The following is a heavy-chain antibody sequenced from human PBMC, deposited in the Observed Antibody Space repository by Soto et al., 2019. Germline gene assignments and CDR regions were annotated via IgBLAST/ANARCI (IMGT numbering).Heavy chain of an antibody. V-gene: IGHV3-33*01. CDR1: GFTFSSYG. D-gene: IGHD3-10*01. CDR3: ARDTRPTGRITMVRGAFGFPDY. CDR2: IWYDGSNK. Sequence: PGGSLRLSCAASGFTFSSYGMHWVRQAPGKGLEWVAVIWYDGSNKYYADSVKGRFTISRDNSKNTLYLQMNSLRAEDTAVYYCARDTRPTGRITMVRGAFGFPDYWGQGTVVTVSS. J-gene: IGHJ4*02.